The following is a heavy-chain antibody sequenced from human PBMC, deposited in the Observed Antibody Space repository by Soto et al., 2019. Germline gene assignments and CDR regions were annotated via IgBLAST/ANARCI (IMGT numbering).Heavy chain of an antibody. CDR2: IYSGGST. J-gene: IGHJ6*03. CDR3: APGTTPWYYMDV. CDR1: GFTVSSNY. V-gene: IGHV3-66*01. Sequence: HPGGSLRLSCAASGFTVSSNYMSWVRQAPGKGLEWVSVIYSGGSTYYADSVKGRFTISRDNSKNTLYLQMNSLRAEDTAVYYCAPGTTPWYYMDVWGKGTTVTVSS. D-gene: IGHD1-7*01.